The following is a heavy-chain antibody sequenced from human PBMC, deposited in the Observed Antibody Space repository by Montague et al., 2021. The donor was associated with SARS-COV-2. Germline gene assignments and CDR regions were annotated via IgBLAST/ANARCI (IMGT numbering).Heavy chain of an antibody. V-gene: IGHV4-59*01. J-gene: IGHJ4*02. D-gene: IGHD3-16*01. Sequence: SETLSLTCTVSGDSITSSFWTWVRQPPGKGLEWIGYIYYGGSTNHTPSLKSRVTISVDVSKNQFSLKLSSVTAADTAVYYCAREAFGGVIDNWGQGTMVTVSS. CDR2: IYYGGST. CDR3: AREAFGGVIDN. CDR1: GDSITSSF.